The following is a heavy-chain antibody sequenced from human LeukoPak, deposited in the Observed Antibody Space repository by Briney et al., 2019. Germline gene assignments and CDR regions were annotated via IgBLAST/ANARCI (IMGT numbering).Heavy chain of an antibody. V-gene: IGHV3-23*01. CDR1: GFTFGSYA. Sequence: GGSLRLSCAASGFTFGSYAMSWVRQAPGKGLEWVSGISGSGVSRYYADSVKGRFTISRDNSKKTLYLQLNSLRAEDTAVYYCAKDPGGDYYDSSGYTYFQYWGQGTLVTVSS. J-gene: IGHJ1*01. D-gene: IGHD3-22*01. CDR2: ISGSGVSR. CDR3: AKDPGGDYYDSSGYTYFQY.